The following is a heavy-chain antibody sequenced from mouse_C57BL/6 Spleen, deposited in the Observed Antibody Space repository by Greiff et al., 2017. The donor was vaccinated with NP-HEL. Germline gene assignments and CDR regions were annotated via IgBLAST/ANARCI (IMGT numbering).Heavy chain of an antibody. V-gene: IGHV1-82*01. D-gene: IGHD4-1*02. Sequence: QVQLKESGPELVKPGASVKISCKASGYAFSSSWMNWVKQRPGKGLEWIGRIYPGDGDTNYNGQVKGQANLTADKSSSTAYMQLISLTTEDSAVYFCAKYPVNWYYAMDYWGQGTSVTVSS. CDR3: AKYPVNWYYAMDY. J-gene: IGHJ4*01. CDR1: GYAFSSSW. CDR2: IYPGDGDT.